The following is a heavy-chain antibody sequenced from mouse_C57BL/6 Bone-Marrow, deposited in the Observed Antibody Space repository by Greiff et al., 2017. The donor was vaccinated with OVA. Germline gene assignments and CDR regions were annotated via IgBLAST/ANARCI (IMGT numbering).Heavy chain of an antibody. CDR3: ARDDYGGAMDY. D-gene: IGHD1-1*02. J-gene: IGHJ4*01. Sequence: EVMLVESGGGLVQSGRSLRLSCATSGFTFSDFYMEWVRQAPGKGLEWIAASRNKANDYTTEYSASVKGRFIVSRDTSQSILYLQMNALRAEDTAIYYCARDDYGGAMDYWGQGTSVTVSS. CDR1: GFTFSDFY. V-gene: IGHV7-1*01. CDR2: SRNKANDYTT.